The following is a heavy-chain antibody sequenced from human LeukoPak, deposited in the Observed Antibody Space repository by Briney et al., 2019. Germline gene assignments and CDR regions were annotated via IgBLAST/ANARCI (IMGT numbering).Heavy chain of an antibody. Sequence: GGSLRLSCAASGFTFSSYGMHWVRQAPGKGLEWVAFIRYEGSNKYYADSVKGRFTISRDNSKNTLYLQMNSLRAEDTAVYYCAKDHGIADFDYWGQGTLVTVSS. CDR3: AKDHGIADFDY. D-gene: IGHD6-13*01. J-gene: IGHJ4*02. CDR2: IRYEGSNK. V-gene: IGHV3-30*02. CDR1: GFTFSSYG.